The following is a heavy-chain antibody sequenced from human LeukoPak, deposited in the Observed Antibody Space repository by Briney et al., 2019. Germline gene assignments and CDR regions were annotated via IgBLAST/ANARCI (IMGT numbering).Heavy chain of an antibody. Sequence: SETLSLTCAVYGGSFRGYYWSWIRQPPGKGLEWIGEINHSGSTNYNPSLKSRVTISVDTSKNQFSLKLSSVTAADTAVYYCARGPLGCSGGSCYSAPAYYFDYWGQGTLVTVSS. CDR3: ARGPLGCSGGSCYSAPAYYFDY. CDR2: INHSGST. V-gene: IGHV4-34*01. J-gene: IGHJ4*02. D-gene: IGHD2-15*01. CDR1: GGSFRGYY.